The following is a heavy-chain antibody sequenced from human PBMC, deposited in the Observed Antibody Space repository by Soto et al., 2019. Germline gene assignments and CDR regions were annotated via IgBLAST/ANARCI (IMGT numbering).Heavy chain of an antibody. CDR1: GYTFTSYG. CDR2: ISAYNGNT. J-gene: IGHJ6*02. CDR3: ARVVVVPAANYYGMDV. V-gene: IGHV1-18*01. Sequence: QVQLVQSGAEVKKPGASVKVSCKASGYTFTSYGISWVRQAPGQGLEWMGWISAYNGNTNYAQKLQGRVTMTTDTYTSTAYMELRSLRSDDTAVYYCARVVVVPAANYYGMDVWGQGTTVTVSS. D-gene: IGHD2-2*01.